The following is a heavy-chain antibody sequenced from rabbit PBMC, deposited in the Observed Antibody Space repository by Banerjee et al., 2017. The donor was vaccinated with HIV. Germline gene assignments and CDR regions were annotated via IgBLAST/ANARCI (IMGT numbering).Heavy chain of an antibody. D-gene: IGHD4-1*01. CDR2: ITYGGSA. J-gene: IGHJ4*01. V-gene: IGHV1S42*01. CDR1: GFTFSRYH. CDR3: VRHNSGLTL. Sequence: QEQLKETGGGLVQPGGSLTLTCTASGFTFSRYHMGWVRQAPGKGLEWIGYITYGGSALYASWAKGRFTISRTSTTVDLKMTSLTAADTATYFCVRHNSGLTLWGPGTLVT.